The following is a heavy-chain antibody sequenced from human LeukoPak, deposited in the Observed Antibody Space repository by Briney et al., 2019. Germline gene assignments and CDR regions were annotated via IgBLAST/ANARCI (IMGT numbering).Heavy chain of an antibody. CDR3: TSRITMVRGPDY. D-gene: IGHD3-10*01. CDR2: IKSKTDGGTT. Sequence: PGGSLRLSCAASGFTFSNAWMGWVRQAPGKGLEWVGRIKSKTDGGTTDYAAPVKGRFTISRDDSKNTLYLQMNSLKTEDTAVYYCTSRITMVRGPDYWGQGTLVTVSS. J-gene: IGHJ4*02. V-gene: IGHV3-15*01. CDR1: GFTFSNAW.